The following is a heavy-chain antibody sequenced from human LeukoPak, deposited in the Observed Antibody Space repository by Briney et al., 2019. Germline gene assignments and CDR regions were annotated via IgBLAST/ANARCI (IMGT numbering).Heavy chain of an antibody. CDR3: PRPGDSSGYYWNYFDY. CDR2: ISYDGSNK. D-gene: IGHD3-22*01. V-gene: IGHV3-30*03. Sequence: PRGSLRLSCAASGFTFSHYGVHWVRQAPGKGLEWVAVISYDGSNKYYADSVKGRFTISRDNSKNTVFLQMNSLRAEDTAVYYCPRPGDSSGYYWNYFDYWGQGTLVTVSS. CDR1: GFTFSHYG. J-gene: IGHJ4*02.